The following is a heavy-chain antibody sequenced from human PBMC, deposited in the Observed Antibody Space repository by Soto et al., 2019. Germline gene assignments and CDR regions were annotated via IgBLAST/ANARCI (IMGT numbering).Heavy chain of an antibody. J-gene: IGHJ6*02. CDR1: GFTFGDYA. V-gene: IGHV3-49*03. CDR2: IRSKAYGGTT. D-gene: IGHD1-1*01. Sequence: LRLSCTASGFTFGDYAMSWFRQAPGKGLEWVGLIRSKAYGGTTEYAASVKGRFTISRDDSKSIAYLQMNSLKTEDTAVYYCTVRDNGNYYYYYGMDVWGQGTTVTVSS. CDR3: TVRDNGNYYYYYGMDV.